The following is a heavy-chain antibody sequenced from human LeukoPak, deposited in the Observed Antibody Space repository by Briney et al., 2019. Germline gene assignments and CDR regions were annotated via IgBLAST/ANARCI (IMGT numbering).Heavy chain of an antibody. CDR3: ASLTYYFDSSGYYPGYFQH. J-gene: IGHJ1*01. Sequence: PGGSLRLSCAASGFTFSDYYMSWIRQAPGKGLEWVSYISSSNSYTNYADSVKGRFYADSVKGRLTISRDNAKNSLYLQMNSLRAEDTAVYYCASLTYYFDSSGYYPGYFQHWGQGTLVTVSS. D-gene: IGHD3-22*01. CDR1: GFTFSDYY. CDR2: ISSSNSYT. V-gene: IGHV3-11*03.